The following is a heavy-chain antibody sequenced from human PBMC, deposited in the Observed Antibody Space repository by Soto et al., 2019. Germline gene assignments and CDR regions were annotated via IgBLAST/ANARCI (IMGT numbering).Heavy chain of an antibody. CDR1: RGSIRSGSYY. V-gene: IGHV4-39*01. Sequence: PSETLSLTCSVSRGSIRSGSYYWAWLRQTPGKGLEWIATISYTETTYYNPSLKSRVAISVDLSKNQFSLRLNSMTAADTAVYYCVSRPIFGFPYGPFDYWGQGALVTVSS. D-gene: IGHD3-10*01. CDR3: VSRPIFGFPYGPFDY. CDR2: ISYTETT. J-gene: IGHJ4*02.